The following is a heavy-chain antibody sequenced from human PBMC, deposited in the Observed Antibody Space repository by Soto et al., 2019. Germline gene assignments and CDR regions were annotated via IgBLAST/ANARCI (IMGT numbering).Heavy chain of an antibody. Sequence: SLRLSCAASGFTFSSYSMNWVRQAPGKGLEWVSYISSSSSTIYYADSVKGRFTISRDNAKNSLYLQMNSLRAEDTAVYYFARGLGFWSGLNAFDIWGRGTMVTVSS. CDR1: GFTFSSYS. CDR2: ISSSSSTI. CDR3: ARGLGFWSGLNAFDI. J-gene: IGHJ3*02. D-gene: IGHD3-3*01. V-gene: IGHV3-48*01.